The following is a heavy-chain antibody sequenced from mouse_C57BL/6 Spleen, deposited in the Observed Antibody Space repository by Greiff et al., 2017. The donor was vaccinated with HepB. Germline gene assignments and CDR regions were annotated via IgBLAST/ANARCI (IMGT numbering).Heavy chain of an antibody. CDR2: ISSGSSNI. CDR3: ARDYGTPFAY. Sequence: VQLKESGGGLVKPGGSLKLSCAASGFTFSDYGMHWVRQAPEKGLEWVAYISSGSSNIYYADTVKGRFTISRDNAKNTLFLQMTSLRSEDTAMYYCARDYGTPFAYWGQGTLVTVSA. J-gene: IGHJ3*01. V-gene: IGHV5-17*01. D-gene: IGHD1-1*01. CDR1: GFTFSDYG.